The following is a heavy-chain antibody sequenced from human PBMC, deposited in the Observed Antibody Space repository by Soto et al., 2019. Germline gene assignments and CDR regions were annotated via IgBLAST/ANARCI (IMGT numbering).Heavy chain of an antibody. CDR1: GYTFITYI. J-gene: IGHJ4*02. CDR2: INVGKSNT. Sequence: ASVKVSCKTSGYTFITYILYWMRQAPGQRLEWMGWINVGKSNTKYSEKFQDRVTITRDTSASTAYMELSSLRSEDTAVYFCARPFWNPHDNFDSWGLGTLVTVSS. V-gene: IGHV1-3*01. CDR3: ARPFWNPHDNFDS. D-gene: IGHD3-3*01.